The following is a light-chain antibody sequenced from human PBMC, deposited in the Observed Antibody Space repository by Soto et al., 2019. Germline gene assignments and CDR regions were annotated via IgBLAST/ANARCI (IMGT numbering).Light chain of an antibody. V-gene: IGLV2-14*01. Sequence: QSALTQSASVSGSPGQSITISCTGTSSDIGAYNYVSGYQQHPGKAPKLMIYEVSNRPSGVSKRFSGSKSGNTASLTISGLPDEDEAEYDCSAYTGSSTPYVFGTGTKLTVL. CDR1: SSDIGAYNY. CDR3: SAYTGSSTPYV. CDR2: EVS. J-gene: IGLJ1*01.